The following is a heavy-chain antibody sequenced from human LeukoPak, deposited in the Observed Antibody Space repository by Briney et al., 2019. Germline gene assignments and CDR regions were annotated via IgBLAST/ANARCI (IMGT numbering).Heavy chain of an antibody. D-gene: IGHD4-11*01. J-gene: IGHJ4*02. CDR2: IKEDGSGK. V-gene: IGHV3-7*01. Sequence: GGSLRLSCATSGFTFTNYLMSWVRQTPGKGLEWVANIKEDGSGKWYVDSVRGRFTISRDNAKNSLYLQMNSLRAEDTAVYYCARDTGDYNNYSWYFDYWGQGTLVTVSS. CDR1: GFTFTNYL. CDR3: ARDTGDYNNYSWYFDY.